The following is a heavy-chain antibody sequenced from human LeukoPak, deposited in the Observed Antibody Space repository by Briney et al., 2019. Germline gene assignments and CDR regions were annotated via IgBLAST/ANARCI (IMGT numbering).Heavy chain of an antibody. V-gene: IGHV3-21*01. CDR2: ISSSSSYI. CDR1: GFTFSSYS. CDR3: ARGRLRDNWNDDSFDY. D-gene: IGHD1-1*01. J-gene: IGHJ4*02. Sequence: PGGSLRLSCAASGFTFSSYSMNWVRQAPGKGLEWVSSISSSSSYIYYADSVKGRFTISRDNAKNSLYLQMNSLRAEDTAVYYCARGRLRDNWNDDSFDYWGQGTLVTVSS.